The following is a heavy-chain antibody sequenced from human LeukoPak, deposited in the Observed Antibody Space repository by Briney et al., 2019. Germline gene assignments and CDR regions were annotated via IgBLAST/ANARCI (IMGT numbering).Heavy chain of an antibody. CDR1: GFTFISYW. J-gene: IGHJ4*02. Sequence: PGGSLRLSCAASGFTFISYWMSWVRQAPGKGLEWVANINQDGSEKYSVDSVKGRFTISRDNAKNSLYLQMNRLRAEDTAVYFCATEDHYYDSSGRFDYWGQGTLVNVSS. D-gene: IGHD3-22*01. V-gene: IGHV3-7*04. CDR3: ATEDHYYDSSGRFDY. CDR2: INQDGSEK.